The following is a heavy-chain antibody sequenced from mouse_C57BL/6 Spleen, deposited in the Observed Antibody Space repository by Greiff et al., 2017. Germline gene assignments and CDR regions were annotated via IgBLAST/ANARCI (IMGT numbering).Heavy chain of an antibody. D-gene: IGHD2-3*01. CDR1: GFTFSNYW. CDR3: TVYDGYYDWFAY. CDR2: IRLKSDNYAT. V-gene: IGHV6-3*01. J-gene: IGHJ3*01. Sequence: DVMLVESGGGLVQPGGSMKLSCVASGFTFSNYWMNWVRQSPEKGLEWVAQIRLKSDNYATHYAESVKGRFTISRDDSKSSVYLQMNNLRAEDTGIYYCTVYDGYYDWFAYWGQGTLVTVSA.